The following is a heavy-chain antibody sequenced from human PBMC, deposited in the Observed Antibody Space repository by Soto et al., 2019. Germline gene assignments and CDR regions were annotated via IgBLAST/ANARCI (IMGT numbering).Heavy chain of an antibody. CDR1: GYTFTGCY. CDR2: INPNSGGT. Sequence: ASVKVSCKSSGYTFTGCYIHWVRQAHGQGLEWMGWINPNSGGTNYAQKFQGRVTMTRDTSISTAYMELSRLRSDDTAVYYCARELGLRFLEWTQGGMDVWGQGTTVNVSS. CDR3: ARELGLRFLEWTQGGMDV. D-gene: IGHD3-3*01. J-gene: IGHJ6*02. V-gene: IGHV1-2*02.